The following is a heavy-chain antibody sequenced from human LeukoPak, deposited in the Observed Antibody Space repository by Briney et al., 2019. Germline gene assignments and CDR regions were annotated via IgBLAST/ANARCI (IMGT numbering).Heavy chain of an antibody. CDR3: AKPFGSISSRSVYFDY. V-gene: IGHV3-30*18. D-gene: IGHD3-3*01. CDR1: GFTFSSYG. CDR2: ISYDGSNK. J-gene: IGHJ4*02. Sequence: PGRSLRLSCAASGFTFSSYGMLWVRQAPGKGLEWVAVISYDGSNKYYADSVKGRFTISRDNSKNSLYLQMNSLRIEDTALYYCAKPFGSISSRSVYFDYWGQGTLVTVSS.